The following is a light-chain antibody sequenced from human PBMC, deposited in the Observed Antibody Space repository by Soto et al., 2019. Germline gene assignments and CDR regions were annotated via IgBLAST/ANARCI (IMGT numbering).Light chain of an antibody. J-gene: IGKJ1*01. Sequence: EIVLTQSPGTLSLSPGERATLSCRASQSVRSNNLVWYQQKPGQAPRLLIYGASRRATGIPDRFSGSGSGTDFTLTISRLEPEDFAVYYCQQYATSPRTFGQGTKVAIK. V-gene: IGKV3-20*01. CDR2: GAS. CDR3: QQYATSPRT. CDR1: QSVRSNN.